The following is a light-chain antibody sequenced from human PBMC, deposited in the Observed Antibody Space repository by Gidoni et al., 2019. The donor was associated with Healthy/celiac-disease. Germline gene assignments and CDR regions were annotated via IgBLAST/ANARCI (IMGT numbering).Light chain of an antibody. Sequence: EIVLTPSPGTLSLSPGERATLSCRASQSVSSSYLAWYQQKPGQAPRLLIYGASSRATGIPDRFSGSGSGTDFTLTISRLEPEDFAVYYCQQYGSSATFGPGTKVDIK. CDR2: GAS. V-gene: IGKV3-20*01. CDR1: QSVSSSY. CDR3: QQYGSSAT. J-gene: IGKJ3*01.